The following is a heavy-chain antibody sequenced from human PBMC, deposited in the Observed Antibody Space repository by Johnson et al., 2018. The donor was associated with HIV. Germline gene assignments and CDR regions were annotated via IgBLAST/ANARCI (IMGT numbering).Heavy chain of an antibody. V-gene: IGHV3-11*04. D-gene: IGHD6-6*01. CDR2: ISSSGSTI. CDR3: ASSIPPYSSSSVALEI. Sequence: QVQLVESGGGLVKPGGSLRLSCAASRFTFSDYYMSWIRQTPGKGLEWVAYISSSGSTIYYADSVKGRFTISRDNAKNSLYLQMNSLRAEDTAVYYCASSIPPYSSSSVALEIWGQGTIVTVSS. J-gene: IGHJ3*02. CDR1: RFTFSDYY.